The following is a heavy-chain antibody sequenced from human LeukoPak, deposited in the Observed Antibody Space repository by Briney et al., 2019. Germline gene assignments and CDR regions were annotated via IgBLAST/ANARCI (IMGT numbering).Heavy chain of an antibody. Sequence: PGGSLRLSCAASGFTFSSYAMHWVRQAPGKGLEWVAVISYDGSNKYYADSVKGRFTISRDNSKNTLYLQMNSLRAEDTAVYYCARSDYGHFPGDYWGQGTLVSVSS. V-gene: IGHV3-30-3*01. CDR2: ISYDGSNK. CDR3: ARSDYGHFPGDY. CDR1: GFTFSSYA. D-gene: IGHD4-17*01. J-gene: IGHJ4*02.